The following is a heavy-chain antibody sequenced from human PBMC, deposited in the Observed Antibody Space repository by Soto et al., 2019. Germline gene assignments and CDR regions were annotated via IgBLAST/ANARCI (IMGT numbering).Heavy chain of an antibody. CDR3: HQEEGGIRVVSTVAALLQSPSDDV. V-gene: IGHV3-30*03. Sequence: KGLEWVAVISYDGSNKYYAATVKGRFTISRDNSKNTLYLQMNSLRAEDTAVFFFHQEEGGIRVVSTVAALLQSPSDDV. J-gene: IGHJ6*01. CDR2: ISYDGSNK. D-gene: IGHD6-25*01.